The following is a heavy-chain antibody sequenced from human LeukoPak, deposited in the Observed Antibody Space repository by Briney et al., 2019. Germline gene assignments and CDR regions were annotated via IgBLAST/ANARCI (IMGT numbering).Heavy chain of an antibody. CDR2: IKQDGSEK. CDR3: ARDRLITMIVVVDHAFDI. D-gene: IGHD3-22*01. Sequence: GGSLRLSCAASAFTFSSYWMTWVRQAPGKGLEWVANIKQDGSEKYYVDSVKGRFTISRDNAKNSLYLQMNSLRAEDTAVYYCARDRLITMIVVVDHAFDIWGQGTMVTVSS. CDR1: AFTFSSYW. V-gene: IGHV3-7*01. J-gene: IGHJ3*02.